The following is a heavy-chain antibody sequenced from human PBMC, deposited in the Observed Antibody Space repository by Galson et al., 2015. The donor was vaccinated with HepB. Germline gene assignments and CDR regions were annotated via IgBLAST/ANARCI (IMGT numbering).Heavy chain of an antibody. CDR2: ISYDGSNK. D-gene: IGHD6-6*01. J-gene: IGHJ6*02. V-gene: IGHV3-30*18. CDR3: AKDSGAARPESSYYYGMDV. Sequence: SLRLSCAASGFTFSSYGMHWVRQAPGKGLEWVAVISYDGSNKYYADSVKGRFTISRDNSKNTLYLQMNSLRAEDTAVYYCAKDSGAARPESSYYYGMDVWGQGTTVTVSS. CDR1: GFTFSSYG.